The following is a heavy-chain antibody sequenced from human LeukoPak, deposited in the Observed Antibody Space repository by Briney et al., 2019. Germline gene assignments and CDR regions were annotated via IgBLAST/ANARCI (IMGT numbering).Heavy chain of an antibody. CDR1: GFTFSSYS. CDR2: ISSSSSYI. D-gene: IGHD3-10*01. V-gene: IGHV3-21*01. CDR3: ARVYGSGSYDPRVSDWFDP. J-gene: IGHJ5*02. Sequence: PGGSLRLSCAASGFTFSSYSMNWVRQAPGKGLEWVSSISSSSSYIYYADSVKGRFTIPRDNAKNSLYLQMNSLRAEDTAVYYCARVYGSGSYDPRVSDWFDPWGQGTLVTVSS.